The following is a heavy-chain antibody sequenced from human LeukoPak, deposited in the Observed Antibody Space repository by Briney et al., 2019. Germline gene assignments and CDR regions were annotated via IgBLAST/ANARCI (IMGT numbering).Heavy chain of an antibody. CDR3: AINWND. CDR2: IIPILGIA. J-gene: IGHJ4*02. CDR1: GGVFNSYT. Sequence: SVKVSCKASGGVFNSYTITWVRQPPGQGLELMGRIIPILGIANYAQKFQRRVKITADKPTSTAYMELSSLRSEDTAVYYGAINWNDWGQGTLVTVSS. V-gene: IGHV1-69*02. D-gene: IGHD1-1*01.